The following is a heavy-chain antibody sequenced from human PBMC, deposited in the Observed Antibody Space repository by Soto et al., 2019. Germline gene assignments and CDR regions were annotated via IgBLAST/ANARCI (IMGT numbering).Heavy chain of an antibody. J-gene: IGHJ4*02. CDR1: GFTFSGSA. V-gene: IGHV3-73*01. CDR2: IRSKSNSYAT. Sequence: EVQLVESGGGLVQPGGSLKISCAVSGFTFSGSAMHWVRQASGKGLEWVGRIRSKSNSYATAYAASVKGRFTISRDESKNTAYLQMNSLKTEDTAVYYCTRGYGDYVRDYWGQGTLVTVSS. D-gene: IGHD4-17*01. CDR3: TRGYGDYVRDY.